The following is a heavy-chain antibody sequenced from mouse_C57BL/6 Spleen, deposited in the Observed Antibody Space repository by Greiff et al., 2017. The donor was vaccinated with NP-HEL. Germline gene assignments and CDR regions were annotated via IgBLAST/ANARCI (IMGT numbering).Heavy chain of an antibody. CDR2: INPNNGGT. J-gene: IGHJ3*01. CDR3: ARGGGYFPFAD. CDR1: GYTFTDYY. V-gene: IGHV1-26*01. Sequence: EVQLQQSGPELVKPGASVKISCKASGYTFTDYYMNWVKQSHGKSLEWIGDINPNNGGTSYNQKFKGKATLTVDKSSSTAYMELRSLTSEDSAVYYCARGGGYFPFADWGQGTLVTVSA. D-gene: IGHD2-3*01.